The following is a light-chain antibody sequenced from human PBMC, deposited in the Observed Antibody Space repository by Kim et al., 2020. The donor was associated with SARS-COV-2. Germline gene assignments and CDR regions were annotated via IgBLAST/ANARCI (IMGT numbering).Light chain of an antibody. CDR1: SSNIGSNT. Sequence: ELTQPPSASGTPGQRVTISCSGSSSNIGSNTVNWYQQLPGTAPKLLIYSNNQRPSGVPDRFSGSKSGTSASLAISGLQSEDEADYYFAAWDYRLWVFG. CDR2: SNN. CDR3: AAWDYRLWV. J-gene: IGLJ3*02. V-gene: IGLV1-44*01.